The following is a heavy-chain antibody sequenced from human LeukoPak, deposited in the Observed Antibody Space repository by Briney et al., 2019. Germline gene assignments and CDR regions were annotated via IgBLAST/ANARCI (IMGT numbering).Heavy chain of an antibody. J-gene: IGHJ5*02. CDR1: GGTFSSYA. CDR2: IIPILGIA. CDR3: ARERYCSGGSCPRVSWFDP. Sequence: ASVTVSCKASGGTFSSYAISWVRQAPGQGLEWMGRIIPILGIANYAQKFQGRVTITADKSTSTAYMELSSLRSEDTAVYYCARERYCSGGSCPRVSWFDPWGQGTLVTVSS. V-gene: IGHV1-69*04. D-gene: IGHD2-15*01.